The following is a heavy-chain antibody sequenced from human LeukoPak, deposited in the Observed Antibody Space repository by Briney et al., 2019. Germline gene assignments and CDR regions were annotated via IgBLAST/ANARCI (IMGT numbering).Heavy chain of an antibody. D-gene: IGHD3-10*01. Sequence: ASVKVSCKASGYTFTNFGFSWVRQAPGQGLEWMGWINPKSGGTNYAQKFQGRVTMTRDTSISTAYMELSRLRSDDTAVYYCARDLKRWFGDFAGANPGEYDYWGQGTLVTVSS. J-gene: IGHJ4*02. CDR1: GYTFTNFG. V-gene: IGHV1-2*02. CDR3: ARDLKRWFGDFAGANPGEYDY. CDR2: INPKSGGT.